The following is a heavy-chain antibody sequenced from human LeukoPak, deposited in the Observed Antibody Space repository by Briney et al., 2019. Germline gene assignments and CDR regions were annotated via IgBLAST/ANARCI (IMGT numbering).Heavy chain of an antibody. CDR3: ARDQLYDSSGYYFDY. J-gene: IGHJ4*02. V-gene: IGHV1-46*01. CDR2: INPSGGST. CDR1: GYTFTSYY. D-gene: IGHD3-22*01. Sequence: ASVKVSCKASGYTFTSYYMHWVRQAPGQGLEWMGIINPSGGSTSYAQKFQGRVTMTRDMSTSTVYMELSSLRSEDTAVYYCARDQLYDSSGYYFDYWGQGTLVTVSS.